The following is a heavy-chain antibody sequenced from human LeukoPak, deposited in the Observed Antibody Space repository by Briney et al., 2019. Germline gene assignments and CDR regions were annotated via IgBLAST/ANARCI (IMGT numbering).Heavy chain of an antibody. D-gene: IGHD1-26*01. V-gene: IGHV4-34*01. Sequence: GSLRLSCTASGFTFGDYAMSWFRQPPGKGLEWIGEINHSGSTNYNPSLKSRVTISVDTSKNQFSLKLSSVTAADTAVYYCARGQLPPDYFDYWGQGTLVTVSS. CDR3: ARGQLPPDYFDY. CDR1: GFTFGDYA. CDR2: INHSGST. J-gene: IGHJ4*02.